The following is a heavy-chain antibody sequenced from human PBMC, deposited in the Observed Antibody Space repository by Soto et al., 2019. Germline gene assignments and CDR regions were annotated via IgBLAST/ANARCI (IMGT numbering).Heavy chain of an antibody. CDR2: VSIGGST. Sequence: GGSLRLSCAASGFTFSSYAMGWVRQGPGKGLEWVAVVSIGGSTHYADSVRGRFTISRDNSKNTLSLQMNSLTAEDTAVYFCAKRRGAGGHFDYWGQGALVAVSS. D-gene: IGHD2-15*01. J-gene: IGHJ4*02. CDR1: GFTFSSYA. CDR3: AKRRGAGGHFDY. V-gene: IGHV3-23*01.